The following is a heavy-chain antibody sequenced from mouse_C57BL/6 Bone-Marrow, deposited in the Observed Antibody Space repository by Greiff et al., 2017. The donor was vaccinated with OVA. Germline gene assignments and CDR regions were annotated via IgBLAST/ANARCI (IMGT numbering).Heavy chain of an antibody. CDR3: ARRYYGSIYWYFDV. V-gene: IGHV5-9*01. CDR1: GFTFSSYT. D-gene: IGHD1-1*01. CDR2: ISGGGGNT. Sequence: DVLLVESGGGLVKPGGSLKLSCAASGFTFSSYTMSWVRQTPEKRLEWVATISGGGGNTYYPDSVKGRFTISRDNAKNTLYLQMSRLRSEDTALYYCARRYYGSIYWYFDVWGTGTTVTVSS. J-gene: IGHJ1*03.